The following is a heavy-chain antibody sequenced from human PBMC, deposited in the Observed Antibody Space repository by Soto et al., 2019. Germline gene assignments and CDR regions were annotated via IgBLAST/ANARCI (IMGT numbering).Heavy chain of an antibody. J-gene: IGHJ4*02. Sequence: SETLSLTCTVSGGPFSSGGHYWTWIRQLPGKGLEWIGHIYYSGSTYYNPSLKSRVTISVDTSKNQFSLKLSSVTAADTAVYYCARGGFQGYYYDSGGYYWDYWGQGTLVTVSS. V-gene: IGHV4-31*03. CDR2: IYYSGST. D-gene: IGHD3-22*01. CDR3: ARGGFQGYYYDSGGYYWDY. CDR1: GGPFSSGGHY.